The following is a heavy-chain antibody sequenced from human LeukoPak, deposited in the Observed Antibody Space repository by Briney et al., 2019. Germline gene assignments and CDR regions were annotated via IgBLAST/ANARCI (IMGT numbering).Heavy chain of an antibody. D-gene: IGHD2-21*02. CDR2: ISGSGRDS. Sequence: GGSLRLSCAASGFTFTSYAMSWVRQAPGKGLEWVSRISGSGRDSYCADSVRGRFTISRDNSKNTLLLQMNSLRAEDTALYYCAKDVGLVTARFYSFDYWGQGTLVTVSS. V-gene: IGHV3-23*01. CDR3: AKDVGLVTARFYSFDY. J-gene: IGHJ4*02. CDR1: GFTFTSYA.